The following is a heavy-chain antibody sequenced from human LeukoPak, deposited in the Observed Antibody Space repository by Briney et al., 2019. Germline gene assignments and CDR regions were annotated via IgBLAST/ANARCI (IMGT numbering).Heavy chain of an antibody. V-gene: IGHV3-66*01. CDR2: IYSGGST. J-gene: IGHJ6*02. Sequence: GGSLRLSCAASGFTVTSNYMSWVRQAPGKGLEWVSVIYSGGSTYYADSVKGRFTISRDNSKNTLYLQMNSLRAEDTAVYYCARDASLGAGVMDVWGQGTTVTVSS. CDR1: GFTVTSNY. D-gene: IGHD1-26*01. CDR3: ARDASLGAGVMDV.